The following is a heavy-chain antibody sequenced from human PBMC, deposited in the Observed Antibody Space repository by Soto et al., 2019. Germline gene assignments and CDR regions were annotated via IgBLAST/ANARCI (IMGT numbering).Heavy chain of an antibody. CDR2: MYYSGST. V-gene: IGHV4-59*08. CDR1: GGSISIYY. J-gene: IGHJ6*03. Sequence: TSETLSLTCTVSGGSISIYYWSWIRQPPGKGLEWIGYMYYSGSTNYNPSLKSRVTISIDTSKNQFSLKLSSVTAADTAVYYCARHRPGSDSYYYLGVWGEVSTVTV. CDR3: ARHRPGSDSYYYLGV.